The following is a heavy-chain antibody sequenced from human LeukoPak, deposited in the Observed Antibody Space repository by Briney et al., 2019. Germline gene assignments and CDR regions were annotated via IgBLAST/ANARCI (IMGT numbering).Heavy chain of an antibody. CDR3: ATSTCGDDCYGNWFDP. V-gene: IGHV3-74*01. Sequence: GGSLRLSCAASGFTFSSYWMHWVRQAPGTGLVWVSRISSDGSRTTYADSVKGRFTISRDNAKNTLYLQMNSLRAEDTAVYYCATSTCGDDCYGNWFDPWGQGTLVTVSS. J-gene: IGHJ5*02. CDR1: GFTFSSYW. D-gene: IGHD2-21*02. CDR2: ISSDGSRT.